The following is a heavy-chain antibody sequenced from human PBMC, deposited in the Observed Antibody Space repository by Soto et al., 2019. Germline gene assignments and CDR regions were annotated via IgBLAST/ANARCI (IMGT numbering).Heavy chain of an antibody. Sequence: QVQLVESGGGVVQPGRSLRLSCAASGFTFSSYAMHWVRQAPGKGLAWVAIISHDGSNKYYADSVEGRFTISRDNSKKTLYLQMNSLRAEDTAVYYCAKNTGYSYGFPFDYGGQGTLVTVSS. V-gene: IGHV3-30*18. J-gene: IGHJ4*02. CDR1: GFTFSSYA. CDR3: AKNTGYSYGFPFDY. D-gene: IGHD5-18*01. CDR2: ISHDGSNK.